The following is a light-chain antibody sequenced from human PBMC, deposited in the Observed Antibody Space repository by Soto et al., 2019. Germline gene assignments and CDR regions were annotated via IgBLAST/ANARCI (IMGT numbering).Light chain of an antibody. V-gene: IGKV1-39*01. Sequence: DILMTQSPASLSASVGGRVAITCRASQRISSNLNWYQQKPGNAPNLLIYAASTLQSGVPSRFSGSGSGTDFTLTISSLEPEDSAVYYCQQRHMWPITFGQGTRLEI. CDR1: QRISSN. CDR3: QQRHMWPIT. CDR2: AAS. J-gene: IGKJ5*01.